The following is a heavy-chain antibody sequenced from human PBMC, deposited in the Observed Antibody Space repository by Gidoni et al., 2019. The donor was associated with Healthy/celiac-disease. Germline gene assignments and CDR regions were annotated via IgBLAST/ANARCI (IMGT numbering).Heavy chain of an antibody. V-gene: IGHV3-23*01. Sequence: TISRDNSKNTLYLQMNSLRAEDTAVYYCAKVQELELREDWFDPWGQGTLVTVSS. J-gene: IGHJ5*02. CDR3: AKVQELELREDWFDP. D-gene: IGHD1-7*01.